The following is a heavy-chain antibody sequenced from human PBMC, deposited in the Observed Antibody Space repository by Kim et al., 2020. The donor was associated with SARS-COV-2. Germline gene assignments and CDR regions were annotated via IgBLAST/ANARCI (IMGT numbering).Heavy chain of an antibody. CDR2: IYYSGST. Sequence: SETLSLTCTVSGGSISSGDYYWSWIRQPPGKGLEWIGYIYYSGSTYYNPSLKSRVTISVDTSKNQFSLKLSSVTAADTAVYYCAREYVTTSNWFDPWGQGTLVTVSS. V-gene: IGHV4-30-4*01. CDR1: GGSISSGDYY. D-gene: IGHD4-4*01. J-gene: IGHJ5*02. CDR3: AREYVTTSNWFDP.